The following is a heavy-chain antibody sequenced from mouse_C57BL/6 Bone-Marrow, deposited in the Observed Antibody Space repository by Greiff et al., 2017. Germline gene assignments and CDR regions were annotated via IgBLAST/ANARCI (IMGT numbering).Heavy chain of an antibody. CDR2: ISDGGSYT. V-gene: IGHV5-4*03. D-gene: IGHD1-1*01. J-gene: IGHJ3*01. CDR1: GFTFSSYA. CDR3: ARPGSSPSWFAY. Sequence: EVKLVESGGGLVKPGGSLKLSCAASGFTFSSYAMSWVRQTPEKRLEWVATISDGGSYTYYPDNVKGRFTISRDNAKNNLYLQMSHLKSEDTAMYYCARPGSSPSWFAYWGQGTLVTVSA.